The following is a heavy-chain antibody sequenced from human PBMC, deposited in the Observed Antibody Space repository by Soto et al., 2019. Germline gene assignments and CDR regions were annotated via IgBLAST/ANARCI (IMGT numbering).Heavy chain of an antibody. CDR2: ISSSSSYI. J-gene: IGHJ3*02. D-gene: IGHD1-1*01. CDR3: ARDSTGAQGEGAFDI. V-gene: IGHV3-21*01. Sequence: EVQLVESGGGLVKPGGSLRLSCAASGFTFSSYSMNWVRQAPGKGLEWVSSISSSSSYIYYADSVKGRFTISRDNAKNSPYLQMNSLRAEDTAVYYCARDSTGAQGEGAFDIWGQGTMVTVSS. CDR1: GFTFSSYS.